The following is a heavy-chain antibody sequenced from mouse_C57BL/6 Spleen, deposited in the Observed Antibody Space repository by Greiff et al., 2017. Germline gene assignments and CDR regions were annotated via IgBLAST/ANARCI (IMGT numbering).Heavy chain of an antibody. D-gene: IGHD2-4*01. CDR1: GYTFTSYG. CDR3: ARSRYDYDDYIDY. CDR2: IYPRSGNT. Sequence: QVQLQQSGAELARPGASVKLSCKASGYTFTSYGIRWVKQRTGQGLEWIGEIYPRSGNTYYNEKFKGKATLTADKSSSTAYMQLRSLTSEDSAVYFCARSRYDYDDYIDYWGQGTSVTVSS. J-gene: IGHJ4*01. V-gene: IGHV1-81*01.